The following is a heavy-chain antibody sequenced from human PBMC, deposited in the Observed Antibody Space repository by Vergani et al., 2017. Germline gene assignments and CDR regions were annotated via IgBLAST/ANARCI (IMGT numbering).Heavy chain of an antibody. CDR2: SRKKARSYTT. V-gene: IGHV3-72*01. CDR1: GFTFSDHV. CDR3: ATLPLQAQQQVTS. Sequence: EVQLVESGGGLVQPGGSLRLSCAASGFTFSDHVMDWVRQGPGKGLEWVGRSRKKARSYTTEYSASVKGRFTISRNDSRNSLYLQMNSLNTEDTAVYYCATLPLQAQQQVTSWGGETLVVVSS. D-gene: IGHD6-13*01. J-gene: IGHJ5*02.